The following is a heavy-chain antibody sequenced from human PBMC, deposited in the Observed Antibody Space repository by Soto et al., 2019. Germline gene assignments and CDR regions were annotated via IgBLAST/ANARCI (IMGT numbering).Heavy chain of an antibody. Sequence: GASVKVSCKASGFPFTSYGISWVRQAPGQGLEWMGWISSYNGNTKYTQKLQGKLTMTADISTNTAYMELRSLRSDDTAVYFCARDLCSESLRACYYYSYAMDVWGQGTTVTVSS. J-gene: IGHJ6*02. CDR1: GFPFTSYG. CDR3: ARDLCSESLRACYYYSYAMDV. V-gene: IGHV1-18*01. CDR2: ISSYNGNT. D-gene: IGHD3-16*01.